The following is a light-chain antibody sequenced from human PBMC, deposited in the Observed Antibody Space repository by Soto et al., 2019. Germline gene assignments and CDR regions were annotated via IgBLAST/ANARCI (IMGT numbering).Light chain of an antibody. J-gene: IGKJ1*01. Sequence: AIQLTQSPSSLSASVGDRVTITCRASQGISSYLAWYQQKPGKAPKLLIYDASSLQSGVPSRFSGSGSGTEFTLTISSLQPDDFATYYCQQYNSYSLTFGQGTKV. CDR3: QQYNSYSLT. CDR1: QGISSY. CDR2: DAS. V-gene: IGKV1-13*02.